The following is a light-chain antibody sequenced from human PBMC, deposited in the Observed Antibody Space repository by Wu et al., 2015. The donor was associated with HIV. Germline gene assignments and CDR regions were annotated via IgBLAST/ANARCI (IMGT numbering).Light chain of an antibody. J-gene: IGKJ2*01. Sequence: LSASVEXESPSLVRASQKISTYLNWYQQKSGMTPRLLMDSANRLQRGVPPRFSGSGSGTEFTLTIYNVQPDDFATYFCQQSYGPFFTFGPGTRLDIK. CDR3: QQSYGPFFT. V-gene: IGKV1-39*01. CDR1: QKISTY. CDR2: SAN.